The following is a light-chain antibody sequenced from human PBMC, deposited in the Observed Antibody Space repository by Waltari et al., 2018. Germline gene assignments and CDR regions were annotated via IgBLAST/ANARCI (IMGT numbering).Light chain of an antibody. CDR1: AFPKQY. CDR2: KDT. V-gene: IGLV3-25*03. J-gene: IGLJ3*02. CDR3: QSADSSERWV. Sequence: SYDLPQPASVSVSPGQTARITCSGDAFPKQYAYWYQKKPGQAPVLTIYKDTERPSGIPERFSGSTSGTTVTLTITGVLAEDEAQYYCQSADSSERWVFGGGTKLTVL.